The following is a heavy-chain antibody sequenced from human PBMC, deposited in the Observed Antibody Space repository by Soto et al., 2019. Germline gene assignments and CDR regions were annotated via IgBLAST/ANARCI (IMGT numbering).Heavy chain of an antibody. CDR2: VSPYNGNR. CDR1: GYPFTNYG. CDR3: ARRHGAPSSAAGFDY. J-gene: IGHJ4*02. Sequence: SVKVACTASGYPFTNYGIIWVRQAPGQGLEWMGWVSPYNGNRYYAQKFHGRLTLTTDTSTNTAFMELRSLSPGDTAIYYCARRHGAPSSAAGFDYCGQGTLVTVSS. D-gene: IGHD2-8*01. V-gene: IGHV1-18*01.